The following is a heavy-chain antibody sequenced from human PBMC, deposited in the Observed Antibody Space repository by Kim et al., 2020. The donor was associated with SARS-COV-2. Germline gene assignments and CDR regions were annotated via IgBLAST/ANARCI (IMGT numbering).Heavy chain of an antibody. Sequence: GGSLRLSCAASGFTFSDYYMSWIRQAPGKGLEWVSYISSSGSTIYYADSVKGRFTISRDNAKNSLYLQMNSLRAEDTAVYYCAREGPIYDSSGYYPYSLDYWGQGTLVTVSS. CDR3: AREGPIYDSSGYYPYSLDY. V-gene: IGHV3-11*01. CDR2: ISSSGSTI. D-gene: IGHD3-22*01. J-gene: IGHJ4*02. CDR1: GFTFSDYY.